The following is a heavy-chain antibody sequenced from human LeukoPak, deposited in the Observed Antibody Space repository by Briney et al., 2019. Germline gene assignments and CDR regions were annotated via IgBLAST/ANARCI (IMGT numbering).Heavy chain of an antibody. D-gene: IGHD3-3*01. CDR2: INPNSGGT. V-gene: IGHV1-2*02. Sequence: GASVKVSCKASGYTFTGYYMHWVRQAPGQGLEWMGWINPNSGGTNYAQKFQGRVTMTRDTSISTAYMELSRLRSDDTAVYYCARTTIFGVVTPDYWGQGTLVTVSS. J-gene: IGHJ4*02. CDR1: GYTFTGYY. CDR3: ARTTIFGVVTPDY.